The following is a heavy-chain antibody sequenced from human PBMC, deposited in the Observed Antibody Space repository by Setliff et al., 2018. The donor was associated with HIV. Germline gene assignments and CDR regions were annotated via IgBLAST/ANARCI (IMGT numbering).Heavy chain of an antibody. V-gene: IGHV1-69-2*01. Sequence: KVSCKASGYRFTNHNIHWVQQAPGKGLHWMGRVDPANGKTIYAEKFQGRVSIIADTSIDTAYMELNSLRSEDTAVYYCAAEGNIFDLWGRGTMVTVS. J-gene: IGHJ3*01. CDR3: AAEGNIFDL. D-gene: IGHD1-1*01. CDR2: VDPANGKT. CDR1: GYRFTNHN.